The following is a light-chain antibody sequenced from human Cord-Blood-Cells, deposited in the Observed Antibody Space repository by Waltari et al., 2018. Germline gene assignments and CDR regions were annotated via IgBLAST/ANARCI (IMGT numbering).Light chain of an antibody. CDR1: QSVSSSY. CDR2: GAS. Sequence: EIVLTQSPGTLSLSPGERATPSCRASQSVSSSYLAWYQQKPGQEPRLLIYGASSRATGIPYRFSGSGSGTDFTLTISRLEPEDFAVYYCQQYGSSPNSFGQGTKLEIK. V-gene: IGKV3-20*01. CDR3: QQYGSSPNS. J-gene: IGKJ2*03.